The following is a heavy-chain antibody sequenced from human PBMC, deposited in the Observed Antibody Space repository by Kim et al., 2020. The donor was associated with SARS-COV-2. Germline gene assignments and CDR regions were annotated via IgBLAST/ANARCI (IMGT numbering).Heavy chain of an antibody. Sequence: SVKGRFTISRDHAKNSLYLQMNSVRAEDTAVHSCARDRDLYSSGKDAFDIWGQGTMVTVSS. V-gene: IGHV3-11*06. D-gene: IGHD6-19*01. J-gene: IGHJ3*02. CDR3: ARDRDLYSSGKDAFDI.